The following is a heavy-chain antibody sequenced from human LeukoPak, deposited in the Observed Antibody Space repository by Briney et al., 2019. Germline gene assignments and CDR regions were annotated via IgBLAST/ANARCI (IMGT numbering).Heavy chain of an antibody. J-gene: IGHJ4*02. CDR2: IYYSGST. Sequence: SETLSLTCTVSGGSISSSSYYWGWIRQPPGKGLEWIGSIYYSGSTYYNPSLKSRVTISVDTSKNQFSLKLSSVTAADTAFYYCARVAYYDSTGYYYNFNYWGQGTLVTVSS. V-gene: IGHV4-39*07. CDR1: GGSISSSSYY. CDR3: ARVAYYDSTGYYYNFNY. D-gene: IGHD3-22*01.